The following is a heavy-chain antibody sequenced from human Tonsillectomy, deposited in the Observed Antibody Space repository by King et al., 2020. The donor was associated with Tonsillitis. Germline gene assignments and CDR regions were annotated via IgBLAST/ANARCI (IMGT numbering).Heavy chain of an antibody. CDR1: GGSISSSSYY. Sequence: QMQLQESGPGLVKPSETLSLTCTVSGGSISSSSYYWGWIRQPPGKGLEWIGNIYYSGSSYYNPSLKSRFTISVDTSKNQFSLKLSSVNAADTAVYYCASHNFAGFLSGYPKFDYWGQGILVTVSS. CDR2: IYYSGSS. D-gene: IGHD3-3*01. J-gene: IGHJ4*02. V-gene: IGHV4-39*01. CDR3: ASHNFAGFLSGYPKFDY.